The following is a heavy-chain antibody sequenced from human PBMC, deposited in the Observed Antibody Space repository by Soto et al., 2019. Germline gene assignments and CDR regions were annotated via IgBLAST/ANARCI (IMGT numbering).Heavy chain of an antibody. CDR3: ATAEVDY. J-gene: IGHJ4*02. Sequence: PGGSLRLSCVASASTFKSYAISWVRQAPGKGLEWVSRMTGDGRTTQYADSVKGRFTASRDNAKSTLYLQMNSLRAEDTAVYYCATAEVDYWGPGTLVTVSS. V-gene: IGHV3-74*03. CDR1: ASTFKSYA. CDR2: MTGDGRTT.